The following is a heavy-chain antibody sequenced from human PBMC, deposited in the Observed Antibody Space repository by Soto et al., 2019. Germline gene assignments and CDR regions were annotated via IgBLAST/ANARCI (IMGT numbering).Heavy chain of an antibody. CDR3: AKNSRLGELSLYAIDY. CDR1: GFTLSDFA. CDR2: ISYDGSKK. J-gene: IGHJ4*02. Sequence: GGSLRLSCAASGFTLSDFARHWVRQAPGKGLEWVAVISYDGSKKYFADSVKGRFTISRDNSKNTLYMQMNSLRAEDTALYYCAKNSRLGELSLYAIDYWGQGTPVTVS. V-gene: IGHV3-30-3*02. D-gene: IGHD3-16*02.